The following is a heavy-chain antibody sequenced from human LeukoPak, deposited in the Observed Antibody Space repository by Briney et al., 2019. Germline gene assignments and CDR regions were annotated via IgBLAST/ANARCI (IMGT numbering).Heavy chain of an antibody. Sequence: PGGSLRLSCAASGFTFSIYEMNWVRQAPGKGLEWLSYISSSGSTIHYADSVKGRFTISRDNAKNSLYLEMSSQTTEDTALYFCARDGTVGVPGTLYFDSWGQGALVTVSS. J-gene: IGHJ4*02. CDR3: ARDGTVGVPGTLYFDS. V-gene: IGHV3-48*03. CDR1: GFTFSIYE. CDR2: ISSSGSTI. D-gene: IGHD1-26*01.